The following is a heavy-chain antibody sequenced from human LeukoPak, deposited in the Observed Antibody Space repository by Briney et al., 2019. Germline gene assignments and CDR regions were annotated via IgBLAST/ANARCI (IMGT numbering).Heavy chain of an antibody. CDR2: INPSGGST. Sequence: ASVKVSCKSSGYTFTTYYMHGVRQAPGQGLEWMGIINPSGGSTRYAQKLQGRVTMTRDTSTSTVYMELSSLISEDTAVYYCAGYHHRDFGDYYCMDVWGQGTTVTVPS. V-gene: IGHV1-46*04. D-gene: IGHD4-17*01. J-gene: IGHJ6*02. CDR3: AGYHHRDFGDYYCMDV. CDR1: GYTFTTYY.